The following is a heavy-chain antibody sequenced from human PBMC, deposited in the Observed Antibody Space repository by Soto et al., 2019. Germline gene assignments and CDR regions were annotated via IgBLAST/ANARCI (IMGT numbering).Heavy chain of an antibody. Sequence: SVKVSCKASGGTFSSYAISWVRQAPGQGLEWMGGIIPIFGKTKYSQKFKGRITVTRDTSASTAYMELSSLSPEDTAVYFCAREFQSLSSTWREFFHHWGQGTLVTVSS. CDR1: GGTFSSYA. CDR2: IIPIFGKT. V-gene: IGHV1-69*05. D-gene: IGHD6-13*01. CDR3: AREFQSLSSTWREFFHH. J-gene: IGHJ1*01.